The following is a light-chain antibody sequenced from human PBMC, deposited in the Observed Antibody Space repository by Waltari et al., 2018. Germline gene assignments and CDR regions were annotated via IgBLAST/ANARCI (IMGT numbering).Light chain of an antibody. V-gene: IGKV1-33*01. CDR3: QQYDNLPLT. Sequence: DIQMTQSPYPLSASVGDRVTITCQASQDISNYLTWYQQKPGKATKLLIYDASNLETVVPSRFSGSGSGTDFTFTISSLQPEDIATYYCQQYDNLPLTFGGGTKVEIK. J-gene: IGKJ4*01. CDR2: DAS. CDR1: QDISNY.